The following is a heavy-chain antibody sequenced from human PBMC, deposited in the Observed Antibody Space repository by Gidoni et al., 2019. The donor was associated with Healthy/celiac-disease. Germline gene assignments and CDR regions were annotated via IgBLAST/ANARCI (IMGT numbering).Heavy chain of an antibody. V-gene: IGHV3-48*04. J-gene: IGHJ4*02. CDR2: ISSSSSTI. Sequence: EVQLVESGGGLVQPGGSLRLSCAAYGFTFSSSSMNWVRQAPGKGLEWVSYISSSSSTIYYADSVKGRFTISRDNAKNSLYLQMNSLRAEDTAVYYCARDGGLRYFDWLLPHFDYWGQGTLVTVSS. CDR3: ARDGGLRYFDWLLPHFDY. D-gene: IGHD3-9*01. CDR1: GFTFSSSS.